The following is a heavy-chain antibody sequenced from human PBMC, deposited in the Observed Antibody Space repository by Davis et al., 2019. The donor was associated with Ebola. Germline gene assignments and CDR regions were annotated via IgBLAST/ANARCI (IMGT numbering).Heavy chain of an antibody. Sequence: PSETLSLTCTVSGGSISHGGSYWTWIRQHPGKGLEWIGYIYYSGSTYYKPSLKSRVTISLDTSKNQFSLNLYSVTAADTAVYHCARDLRYDSSGYDYYFYMDVWGKGTTVTVSS. CDR1: GGSISHGGSY. J-gene: IGHJ6*03. CDR2: IYYSGST. CDR3: ARDLRYDSSGYDYYFYMDV. V-gene: IGHV4-31*03. D-gene: IGHD3-22*01.